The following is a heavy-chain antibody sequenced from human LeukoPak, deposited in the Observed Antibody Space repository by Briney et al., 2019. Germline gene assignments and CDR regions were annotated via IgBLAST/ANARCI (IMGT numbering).Heavy chain of an antibody. D-gene: IGHD2-21*02. V-gene: IGHV1-18*04. Sequence: ASVKVSCKASGYTFTSYDINWVRQATGQGLEWMGWISAYNGNTNYAQKFQGRVTMTTDTSTRTAYMELRSLRSDDTSVYYCARDLAVVTAFGQHAFDIWGQGTMVTVSS. CDR1: GYTFTSYD. CDR2: ISAYNGNT. J-gene: IGHJ3*02. CDR3: ARDLAVVTAFGQHAFDI.